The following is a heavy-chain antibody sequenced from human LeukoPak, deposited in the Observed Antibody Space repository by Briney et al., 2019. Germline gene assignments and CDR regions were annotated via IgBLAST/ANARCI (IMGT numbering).Heavy chain of an antibody. V-gene: IGHV4-38-2*02. CDR1: AYSVTSDYF. D-gene: IGHD4-17*01. CDR2: VDPSGNT. J-gene: IGHJ4*02. CDR3: ATVRASHYGDWFFDY. Sequence: PSETLSLTCTVSAYSVTSDYFWGWIRPPPRKGVEWIGNVDPSGNTYYSPSLKSRATISLDTSKKDFSLKLTSVTAADTAIYYCATVRASHYGDWFFDYWGQGTLVTVSS.